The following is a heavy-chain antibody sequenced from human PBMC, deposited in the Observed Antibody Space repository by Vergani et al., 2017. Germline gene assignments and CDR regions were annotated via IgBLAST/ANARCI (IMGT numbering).Heavy chain of an antibody. CDR1: GFTFEDYA. D-gene: IGHD5-12*01. J-gene: IGHJ4*02. Sequence: EVQLVESGGGLVQPGRSLTLSCAASGFTFEDYAMHWVRQAPGKGLEWVSGINWNSDSIAYADSVKGRFTISRDNANNSLYLQMNSLRAEDTALYYCAKDNVPGYYENSGYSDFWGQGTLVTVSS. CDR2: INWNSDSI. V-gene: IGHV3-9*01. CDR3: AKDNVPGYYENSGYSDF.